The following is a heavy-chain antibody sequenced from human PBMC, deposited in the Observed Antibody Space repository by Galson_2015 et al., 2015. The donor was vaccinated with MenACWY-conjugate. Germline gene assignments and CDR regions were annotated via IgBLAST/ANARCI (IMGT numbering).Heavy chain of an antibody. Sequence: SLRLSCAASGFTFSSNVMSWVRQAPGKGLEWVSVIRASGGGTYYADPVKGRFTISRDNTKNTLYLEMNNLGPEDTAVYYCAKKGSGSDPNAFDFWGQGTLVTVSS. V-gene: IGHV3-23*01. D-gene: IGHD3-3*01. CDR2: IRASGGGT. CDR3: AKKGSGSDPNAFDF. CDR1: GFTFSSNV. J-gene: IGHJ4*02.